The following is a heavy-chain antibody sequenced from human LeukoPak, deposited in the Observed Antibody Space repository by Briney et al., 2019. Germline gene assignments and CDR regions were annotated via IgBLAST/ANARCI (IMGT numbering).Heavy chain of an antibody. CDR3: AKGQKDEYYFDY. Sequence: GGSLRLSCAASGFTFSGYAMSWVRRAPGKGLEWVSAISGSGGSTYYADSVKGRFTISRDNSKNTLYLQMSSLRAEDTAVYYCAKGQKDEYYFDYWGQGTLVTVSS. J-gene: IGHJ4*02. V-gene: IGHV3-23*01. CDR1: GFTFSGYA. CDR2: ISGSGGST.